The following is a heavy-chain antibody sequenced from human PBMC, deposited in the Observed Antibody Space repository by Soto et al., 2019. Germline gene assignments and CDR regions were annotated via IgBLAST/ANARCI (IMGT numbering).Heavy chain of an antibody. V-gene: IGHV3-30*18. CDR1: GFTFSSYG. D-gene: IGHD3-16*01. Sequence: GGSLRLSCAASGFTFSSYGMHWVRQAPGKGLEWVAVISYDGSNKYYADSVKGRFTISRDNSKNTLYLQMNSLRAEDTAVYYCAKDRWGMTTILSYYFDYWGQGTLVTVSS. CDR2: ISYDGSNK. J-gene: IGHJ4*02. CDR3: AKDRWGMTTILSYYFDY.